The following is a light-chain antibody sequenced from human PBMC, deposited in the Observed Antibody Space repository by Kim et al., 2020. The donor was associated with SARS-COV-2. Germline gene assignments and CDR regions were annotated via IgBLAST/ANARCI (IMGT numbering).Light chain of an antibody. Sequence: LSPGETATLSCRASRSVSSRYLAWYQQKPGQAPRLLIYGASSRATGIPDRFSGSGSGTDFTLTINRLEPEDFAVYYCQQYGSSLYTFGQGTKLEIK. CDR1: RSVSSRY. CDR2: GAS. CDR3: QQYGSSLYT. V-gene: IGKV3-20*01. J-gene: IGKJ2*01.